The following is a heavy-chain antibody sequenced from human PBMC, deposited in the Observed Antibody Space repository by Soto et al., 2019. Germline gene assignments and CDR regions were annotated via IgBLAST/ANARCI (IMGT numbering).Heavy chain of an antibody. CDR3: ARQAPYCSGGSCYSADYFDY. Sequence: QLQLQESGPGLVKPSETLSLTCTVSGGSISSSSYYWGWIRQPPGKGLEWIGSIYYSGSTYYNPSLKSRVTISVDTSKNQFSLKLSSVTAADTAVYYCARQAPYCSGGSCYSADYFDYWGQGTLVTVSS. J-gene: IGHJ4*02. CDR2: IYYSGST. V-gene: IGHV4-39*01. D-gene: IGHD2-15*01. CDR1: GGSISSSSYY.